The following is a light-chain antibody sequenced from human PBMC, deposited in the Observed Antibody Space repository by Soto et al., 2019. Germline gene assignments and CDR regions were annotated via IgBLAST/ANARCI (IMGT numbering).Light chain of an antibody. V-gene: IGKV1-27*01. CDR3: QNYDSVPRT. CDR1: QGIRHF. Sequence: DIKMTQSPSSLSASVGDRVTITCRASQGIRHFLAWYQQKPGKVPKLLIYAASTLQSGVPSRFSGSGSGTDFTLTISSLQPEDVATYYCQNYDSVPRTFGQGTKVEIK. CDR2: AAS. J-gene: IGKJ1*01.